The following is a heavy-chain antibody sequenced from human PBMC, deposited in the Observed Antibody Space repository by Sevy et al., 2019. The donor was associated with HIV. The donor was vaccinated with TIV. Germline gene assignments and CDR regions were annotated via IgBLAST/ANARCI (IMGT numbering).Heavy chain of an antibody. CDR3: ARVAVEYCTNDCYHRFDH. D-gene: IGHD2-8*01. CDR2: ISYDGNYK. J-gene: IGHJ4*02. V-gene: IGHV3-30*04. CDR1: GFTFPIYS. Sequence: GGSLRLSCVASGFTFPIYSVLWVRQAPGKGLEWLTLISYDGNYKYYADSVKGRFTISRDNSNNILYLQMSSLRVEDTAIDFCARVAVEYCTNDCYHRFDHWGLGTLVTVSS.